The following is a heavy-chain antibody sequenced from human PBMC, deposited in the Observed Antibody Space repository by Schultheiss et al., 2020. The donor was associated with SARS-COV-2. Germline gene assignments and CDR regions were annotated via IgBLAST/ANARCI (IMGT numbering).Heavy chain of an antibody. CDR2: SYYSGST. CDR1: GGSFSGYY. V-gene: IGHV4-59*01. Sequence: SETLSLTCAVYGGSFSGYYWSWIRQPPGKGLEWIGYSYYSGSTNYNPSLESRVTIAVDTSKNQFSLKLSSVTAADTAVYYCARSAWFVRYQLLVWFDPWGQGALVTVSS. D-gene: IGHD2-2*01. CDR3: ARSAWFVRYQLLVWFDP. J-gene: IGHJ5*02.